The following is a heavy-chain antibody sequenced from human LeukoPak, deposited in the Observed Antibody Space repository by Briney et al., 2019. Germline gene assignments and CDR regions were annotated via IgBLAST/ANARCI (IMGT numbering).Heavy chain of an antibody. D-gene: IGHD2-15*01. CDR3: AKDALYCSGGSCYLDAFDI. Sequence: GGSLRLSCAASGFTFSNYAMNWVRQAPGKGLEWVSAISGSGGGTFYADSVKGRFTISRDNSKNTLYLQMNSLRAEDTAVYYCAKDALYCSGGSCYLDAFDIWGQGTMVTVSS. CDR2: ISGSGGGT. J-gene: IGHJ3*02. V-gene: IGHV3-23*01. CDR1: GFTFSNYA.